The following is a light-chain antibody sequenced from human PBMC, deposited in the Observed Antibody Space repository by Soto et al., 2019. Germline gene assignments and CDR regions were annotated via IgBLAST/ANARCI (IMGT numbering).Light chain of an antibody. V-gene: IGKV3-20*01. CDR3: QQYTNCTPWT. CDR2: DAS. CDR1: QSVSSSY. Sequence: ETMLTQDPGTVSVSRREIATLSCRAIQSVSSSYLAWYQQKPGQAPRLLIYDASNRATGIPDRFSGSWSGTDFTLTMSSLQSEHFAVYFCQQYTNCTPWTVGQGTKVDIK. J-gene: IGKJ1*01.